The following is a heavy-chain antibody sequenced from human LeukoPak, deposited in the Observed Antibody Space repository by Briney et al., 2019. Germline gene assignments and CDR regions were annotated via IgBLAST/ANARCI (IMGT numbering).Heavy chain of an antibody. Sequence: GGSLRLSCAASGFTFSSYAMHWVRQAPGKGLEWVAFIRYDGSNKYYADSVKGRFTISRDNSKNTLYLQMNSLRAEDTAVYYCARDRTGGDSSGYVDYWGQGTLVTVSS. V-gene: IGHV3-30*02. CDR1: GFTFSSYA. J-gene: IGHJ4*02. CDR3: ARDRTGGDSSGYVDY. D-gene: IGHD3-22*01. CDR2: IRYDGSNK.